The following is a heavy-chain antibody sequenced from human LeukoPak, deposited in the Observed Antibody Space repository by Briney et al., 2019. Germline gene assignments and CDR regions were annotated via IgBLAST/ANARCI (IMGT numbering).Heavy chain of an antibody. J-gene: IGHJ4*02. CDR3: ARYYDSSGYYRASVY. V-gene: IGHV3-21*01. CDR2: ISSSSSYI. Sequence: GGSLRLSCAASGFTFSSYSMNWVRQAPGKGLEWVSSISSSSSYIYYADSVRGRFTISRDNAKNSLYLQMNSLRAEDTAVYYCARYYDSSGYYRASVYWGQGTLVTVSS. D-gene: IGHD3-22*01. CDR1: GFTFSSYS.